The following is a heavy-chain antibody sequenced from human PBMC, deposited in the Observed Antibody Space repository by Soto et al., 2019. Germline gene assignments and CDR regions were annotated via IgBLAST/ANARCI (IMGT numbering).Heavy chain of an antibody. CDR3: VTTGRGLNANGDL. CDR2: IKADRTEK. CDR1: GFTFSSYW. Sequence: VQLVESGADSVQPGGSLRLSCVGSGFTFSSYWMGWVRQTPGKGLEWVATIKADRTEKYYVDSVKGRFTFSRDNVKTSVYLEMTSLRAEDTAVYYCVTTGRGLNANGDLWGQGTTVTVSS. D-gene: IGHD5-12*01. V-gene: IGHV3-7*03. J-gene: IGHJ6*02.